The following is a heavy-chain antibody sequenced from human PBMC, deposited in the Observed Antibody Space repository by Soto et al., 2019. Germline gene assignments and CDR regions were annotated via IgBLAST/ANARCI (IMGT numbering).Heavy chain of an antibody. CDR3: ARDGRGYYYGSGSYYKVSAGWFDP. D-gene: IGHD3-10*01. CDR1: GFTFSSYS. Sequence: GGSLRLSCAASGFTFSSYSMNWVRQAPGKGLEWVSYISSSSSTIYYADSVKGRFTISRDNAKNSLYLQMNSLRAEDTAVYYCARDGRGYYYGSGSYYKVSAGWFDPWGQGTLVTVSS. J-gene: IGHJ5*02. CDR2: ISSSSSTI. V-gene: IGHV3-48*01.